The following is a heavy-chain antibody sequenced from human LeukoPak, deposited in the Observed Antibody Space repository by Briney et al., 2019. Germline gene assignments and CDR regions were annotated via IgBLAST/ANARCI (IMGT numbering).Heavy chain of an antibody. CDR2: INPSGGST. Sequence: ASVKVSCKASGYTFTSYYMHWVRQAPGQGLEWMGIINPSGGSTSYAQKFQGRVTMTRDMSTSTVYMELSSLRSEDTAVYYCARSGYGDYSRYYYYYMDVWGKGTTVTISS. CDR3: ARSGYGDYSRYYYYYMDV. CDR1: GYTFTSYY. V-gene: IGHV1-46*01. D-gene: IGHD4-17*01. J-gene: IGHJ6*03.